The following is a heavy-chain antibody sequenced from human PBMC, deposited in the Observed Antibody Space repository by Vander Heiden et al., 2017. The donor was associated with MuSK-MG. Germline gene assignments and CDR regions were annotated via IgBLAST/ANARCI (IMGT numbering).Heavy chain of an antibody. CDR2: ISSSSSTI. V-gene: IGHV3-48*01. D-gene: IGHD3-10*01. J-gene: IGHJ4*02. CDR1: GFTFSSYS. Sequence: EVQLVESGGGLVQPGGSLRLSCAASGFTFSSYSMNWVRQAPGKGLEWVSYISSSSSTIYDADSVKGRFTISRDNAKNSLYLQMNSLRAEDTAVYYCAIDLGGPCDYWGQGTLVTVSS. CDR3: AIDLGGPCDY.